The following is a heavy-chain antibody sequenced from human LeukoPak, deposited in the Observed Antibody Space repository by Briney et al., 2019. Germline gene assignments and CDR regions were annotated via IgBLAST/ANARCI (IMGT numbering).Heavy chain of an antibody. Sequence: GGSLRLSCAASGFTFSSYAMHWVRQAPGKGLEWVAVISYDGSNKYYADSVKGRFTISRDNSKNTLYLQMNSLRAEDTAVYYCARDSGFSGTQRGEHWGQGTLVTVSS. CDR3: ARDSGFSGTQRGEH. CDR1: GFTFSSYA. D-gene: IGHD3/OR15-3a*01. CDR2: ISYDGSNK. V-gene: IGHV3-30*04. J-gene: IGHJ1*01.